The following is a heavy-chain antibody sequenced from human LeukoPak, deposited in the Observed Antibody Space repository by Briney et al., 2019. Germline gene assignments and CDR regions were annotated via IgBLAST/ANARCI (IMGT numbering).Heavy chain of an antibody. D-gene: IGHD6-19*01. Sequence: SVKVSCKASGGTFSSYAISWVRQAPGQGLEWMGGIIPIFGTANYAQKFQGRVTITADESTSTAYMELGSLRSEDTAVYYCARGPFSKAWLAHYYFDYWGQGTLVTVSS. CDR1: GGTFSSYA. V-gene: IGHV1-69*01. CDR2: IIPIFGTA. J-gene: IGHJ4*02. CDR3: ARGPFSKAWLAHYYFDY.